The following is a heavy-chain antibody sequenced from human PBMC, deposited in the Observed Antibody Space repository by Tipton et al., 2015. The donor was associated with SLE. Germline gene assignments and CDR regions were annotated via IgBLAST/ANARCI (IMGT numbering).Heavy chain of an antibody. D-gene: IGHD3-3*01. J-gene: IGHJ3*02. CDR3: ARDKLRLTDAFDI. CDR1: GFTFSDYY. V-gene: IGHV3-11*06. Sequence: SLRLSCAASGFTFSDYYMSWIRQAPGKGLEWVSYISSSSSYIYYADSVKGRFTISRDNAKNSLYLQMNSLRAEDTAVYYCARDKLRLTDAFDIWGQGTMVTVSS. CDR2: ISSSSSYI.